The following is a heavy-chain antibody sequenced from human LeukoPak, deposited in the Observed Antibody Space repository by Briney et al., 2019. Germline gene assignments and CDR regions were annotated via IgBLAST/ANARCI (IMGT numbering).Heavy chain of an antibody. D-gene: IGHD2-8*01. CDR1: DGSISNYF. CDR2: IYYTGMT. V-gene: IGHV4-59*08. CDR3: ARHGRMVIMSKFSTGIGQ. Sequence: PSETLSLTCTVPDGSISNYFWSWIRQPPGKGLEWIGYIYYTGMTNSNPSLKSRVTISMDTSKNQFSLNLRSVTAADTAIYYCARHGRMVIMSKFSTGIGQWGQGTLVTVSS. J-gene: IGHJ4*02.